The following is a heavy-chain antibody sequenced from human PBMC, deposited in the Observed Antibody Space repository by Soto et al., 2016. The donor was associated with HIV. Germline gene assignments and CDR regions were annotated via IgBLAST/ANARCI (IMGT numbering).Heavy chain of an antibody. CDR1: GFTFSSYA. CDR3: AKFTYYYGSGNSAGFDP. Sequence: EVQLLESGGGLVQPGGSLRLSCAASGFTFSSYAMSWVRQAPGKGLEWVSTISGRGGSTYYADSVKGRFTISRDNSKNTLSLQMNSLRAEDTALYYCAKFTYYYGSGNSAGFDPWGQGTLGHRLL. J-gene: IGHJ5*02. CDR2: ISGRGGST. D-gene: IGHD3-10*01. V-gene: IGHV3-23*01.